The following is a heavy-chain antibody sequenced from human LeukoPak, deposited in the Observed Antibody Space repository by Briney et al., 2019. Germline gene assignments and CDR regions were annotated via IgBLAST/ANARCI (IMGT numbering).Heavy chain of an antibody. D-gene: IGHD4-17*01. V-gene: IGHV3-30*18. CDR1: GFTFSSYW. CDR3: AKDRGYGEHEPFES. CDR2: ASHDEVGK. J-gene: IGHJ4*02. Sequence: GGSLRLSCAASGFTFSSYWMSWVRQAPGKGLEWVAVASHDEVGKQFADSVKGRFTLFRDNSRDSVHLQMNRLRDEDTGVYYCAKDRGYGEHEPFESWGQGSLVTVSS.